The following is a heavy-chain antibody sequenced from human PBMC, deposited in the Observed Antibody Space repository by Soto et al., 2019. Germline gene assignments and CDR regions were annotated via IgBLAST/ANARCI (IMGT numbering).Heavy chain of an antibody. Sequence: QVQLVQSGAEVKKPGASVKVSCKASGYTFTSYGISWVRQAPGQGLEWMGWISAYNGNTNYAQKLQGRVTMTTDTSTSTAYMELRSLRYDDTAVYYCARDLSSGSWDWYFDLWGRGTLVTVSA. CDR2: ISAYNGNT. D-gene: IGHD6-13*01. CDR1: GYTFTSYG. J-gene: IGHJ2*01. CDR3: ARDLSSGSWDWYFDL. V-gene: IGHV1-18*01.